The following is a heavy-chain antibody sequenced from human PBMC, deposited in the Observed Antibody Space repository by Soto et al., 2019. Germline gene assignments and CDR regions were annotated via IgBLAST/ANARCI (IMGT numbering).Heavy chain of an antibody. CDR1: GFTFSSYA. CDR2: ISYDGSNK. J-gene: IGHJ4*02. CDR3: ARDLSSGSYYPDY. V-gene: IGHV3-30-3*01. D-gene: IGHD1-26*01. Sequence: QVQLVESGGGVVQPGRSLRLSCAASGFTFSSYAMHWVRQAPGKGLEWVAVISYDGSNKYYADSVKGRFTISRDNSKNTLYLQMNSLRADDTAVYYCARDLSSGSYYPDYWGQGTLVTVSS.